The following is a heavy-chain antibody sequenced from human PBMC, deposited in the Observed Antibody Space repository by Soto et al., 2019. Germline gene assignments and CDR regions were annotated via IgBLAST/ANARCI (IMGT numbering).Heavy chain of an antibody. V-gene: IGHV3-9*01. CDR1: GFTFGDYA. J-gene: IGHJ4*02. CDR3: AKGPAGSRHNWYYFDY. Sequence: GGSLRLSCAASGFTFGDYAMHWVRQVPGKGLEWVSCIGWNSGGLAYADSVKGRFTISRDNADNSLYLQMNRLRAEDTSLFYCAKGPAGSRHNWYYFDYWGQGTLVTVSS. CDR2: IGWNSGGL. D-gene: IGHD1-20*01.